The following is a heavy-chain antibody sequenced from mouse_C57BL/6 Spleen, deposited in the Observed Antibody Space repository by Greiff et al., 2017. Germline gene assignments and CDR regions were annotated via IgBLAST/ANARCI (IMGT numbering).Heavy chain of an antibody. CDR2: INPNNGGT. CDR3: ARRRIYDGLYYAMDY. Sequence: EVKLMESGPELVKPGASVKMSCKASGYTFTDYNMHWVKQSHGKSLEWIGYINPNNGGTSYNQKFKGKATLTVNKSSSTAYMELRSLTSEDSAVYYCARRRIYDGLYYAMDYWGQGTSVTVSS. V-gene: IGHV1-22*01. CDR1: GYTFTDYN. D-gene: IGHD2-3*01. J-gene: IGHJ4*01.